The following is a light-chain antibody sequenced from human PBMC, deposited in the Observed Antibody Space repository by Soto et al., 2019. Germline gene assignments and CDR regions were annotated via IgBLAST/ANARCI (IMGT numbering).Light chain of an antibody. CDR2: DVS. CDR1: SSDVGGYNY. J-gene: IGLJ2*01. CDR3: SSYTSSSTLVV. Sequence: QSALTQPASVSGSPGQSITISCPGTSSDVGGYNYVSWYQQHPGKAPKLMIYDVSNRPSGVSNRFSGSKSGNTASLTISGLHAEDEADYYCSSYTSSSTLVVFGGGTKLTVL. V-gene: IGLV2-14*01.